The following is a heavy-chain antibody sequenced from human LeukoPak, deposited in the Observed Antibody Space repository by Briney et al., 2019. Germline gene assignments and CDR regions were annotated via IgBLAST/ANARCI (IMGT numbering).Heavy chain of an antibody. J-gene: IGHJ4*02. CDR2: INAGNGNT. CDR3: ARDSGGSWTYYYFDY. D-gene: IGHD1-26*01. Sequence: ASVKVSCKASGYTFTSYAMHWVRQAPGQRLEWMGWINAGNGNTKYSQKFQGRVTITRDTSASTAYMELSSLRSEDTAVYYCARDSGGSWTYYYFDYWGQGTLVTVSS. V-gene: IGHV1-3*01. CDR1: GYTFTSYA.